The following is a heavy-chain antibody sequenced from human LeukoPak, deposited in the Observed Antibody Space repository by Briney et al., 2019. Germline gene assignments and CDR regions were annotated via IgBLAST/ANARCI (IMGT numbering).Heavy chain of an antibody. D-gene: IGHD3-9*01. Sequence: ASVKVSCKASGYTFSGYYMHWVRQAPGQGLEWMGWINPKSGGKNEAQKFHDRVTMTRDTSIRTAYMEVSRLRSDDTAVYYCARSPDILTGENFDYWGQGTLVTVSS. V-gene: IGHV1-2*02. CDR3: ARSPDILTGENFDY. CDR2: INPKSGGK. CDR1: GYTFSGYY. J-gene: IGHJ4*02.